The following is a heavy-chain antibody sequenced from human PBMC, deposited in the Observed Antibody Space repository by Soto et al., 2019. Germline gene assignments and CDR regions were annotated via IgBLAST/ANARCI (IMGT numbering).Heavy chain of an antibody. V-gene: IGHV1-18*01. D-gene: IGHD2-15*01. CDR1: GYTFTSYG. CDR2: ISAYNGNT. J-gene: IGHJ5*02. CDR3: ARETVVAATGWFDP. Sequence: ASVKVSCKASGYTFTSYGISWVRQAPGQGLEWMGWISAYNGNTNYAQKLQGRVTMTTDTSTSTAYMELRSLRSDDTAVYYRARETVVAATGWFDPWGQGTLVTVSS.